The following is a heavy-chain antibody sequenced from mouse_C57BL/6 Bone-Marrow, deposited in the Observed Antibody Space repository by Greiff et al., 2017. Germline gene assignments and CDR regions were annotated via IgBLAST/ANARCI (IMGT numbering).Heavy chain of an antibody. CDR3: AMRWLLLYFDV. Sequence: EVQLLQSGPELVKPGSSVKMSFTSSGYTFTDYNIPLVKQSHATSLAWIGYINPNKGGTSYNQNFKGKATLTVNKSSSTAYMELRSLTSEDSAVYYCAMRWLLLYFDVWGTGTTVTVSS. D-gene: IGHD2-3*01. CDR1: GYTFTDYN. J-gene: IGHJ1*03. CDR2: INPNKGGT. V-gene: IGHV1-22*01.